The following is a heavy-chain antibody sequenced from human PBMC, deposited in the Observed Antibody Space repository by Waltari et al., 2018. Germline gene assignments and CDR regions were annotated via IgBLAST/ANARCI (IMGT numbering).Heavy chain of an antibody. D-gene: IGHD3-3*01. CDR2: MNPNSGNT. Sequence: QVQLVQSGAEVKKPGASVKVSCKASGYTFTSYDINWVRQATGQGLEWMGWMNPNSGNTGYAQKFQGRVTMTRNTSISTAYMELSSLRSEDTAVYYCAKRVRFLEWSPFDPWGQGTLVTVSS. CDR1: GYTFTSYD. V-gene: IGHV1-8*01. CDR3: AKRVRFLEWSPFDP. J-gene: IGHJ5*02.